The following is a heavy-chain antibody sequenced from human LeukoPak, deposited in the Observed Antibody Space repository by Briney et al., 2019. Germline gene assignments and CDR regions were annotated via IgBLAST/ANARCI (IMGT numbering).Heavy chain of an antibody. J-gene: IGHJ3*02. V-gene: IGHV3-53*01. D-gene: IGHD3-22*01. CDR2: IYSGGST. Sequence: GGSLRLSCAASGFTFTDYYMSWIRQAPGKGLEWVSVIYSGGSTYYADSVKGRFTISRDNSKNTLYLQMNSLRAEDTAVYYCARGDYDSSGYWAFDIWGQGTMVTVSS. CDR1: GFTFTDYY. CDR3: ARGDYDSSGYWAFDI.